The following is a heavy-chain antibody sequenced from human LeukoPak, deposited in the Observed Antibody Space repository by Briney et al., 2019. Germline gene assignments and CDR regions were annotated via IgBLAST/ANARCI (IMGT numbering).Heavy chain of an antibody. CDR2: IWYDGSNK. CDR1: GFTFSSYG. D-gene: IGHD3-22*01. CDR3: ARSPDYYDSSAFSFY. Sequence: GRSLRLSCAASGFTFSSYGMHWVRQAPGKGLEWVAVIWYDGSNKYYADSVKGRFTISRDNTKNSLYLQLDSLRAEDTAVYYCARSPDYYDSSAFSFYWGQGSLVTVSS. J-gene: IGHJ4*02. V-gene: IGHV3-33*01.